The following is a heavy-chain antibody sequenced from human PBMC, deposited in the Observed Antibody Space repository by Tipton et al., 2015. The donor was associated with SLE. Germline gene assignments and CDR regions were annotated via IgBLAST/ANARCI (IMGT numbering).Heavy chain of an antibody. D-gene: IGHD3-10*01. V-gene: IGHV4-4*07. J-gene: IGHJ1*01. CDR3: ASTMVRGAEYFQH. Sequence: TLSLTCTVSGGSISSYYWSWIRQPAGKGLEWIGRIYTSGSTNYNPSLKSRVTISVDTSKNQFSLKLSSVTAADTAVYYCASTMVRGAEYFQHWGQGTLVTVSS. CDR1: GGSISSYY. CDR2: IYTSGST.